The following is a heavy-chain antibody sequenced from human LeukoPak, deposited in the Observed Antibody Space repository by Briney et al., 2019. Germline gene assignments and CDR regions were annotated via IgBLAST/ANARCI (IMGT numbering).Heavy chain of an antibody. D-gene: IGHD3-22*01. J-gene: IGHJ4*02. CDR2: ISGSGDAT. CDR3: AKVKDISGYQNFDY. V-gene: IGHV3-23*01. CDR1: GFTFSSYA. Sequence: PGGSLRLSCAASGFTFSSYAMSWVRQAPGKGLEWVSAISGSGDATFYADSVKGRFTFSRDNSRDTLYLQMNSLRAEDTAVYYCAKVKDISGYQNFDYWGQGTLVTVSS.